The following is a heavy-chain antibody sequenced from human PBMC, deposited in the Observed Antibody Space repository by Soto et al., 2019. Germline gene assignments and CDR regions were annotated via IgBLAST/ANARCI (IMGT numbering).Heavy chain of an antibody. CDR3: ARARIAVAGPYYYYYGMDV. J-gene: IGHJ6*02. Sequence: QKFQGRVTMTRNTSISTAYMELSSLRSEDTAVYYCARARIAVAGPYYYYYGMDVWGQGTTVTVSS. V-gene: IGHV1-8*01. D-gene: IGHD6-19*01.